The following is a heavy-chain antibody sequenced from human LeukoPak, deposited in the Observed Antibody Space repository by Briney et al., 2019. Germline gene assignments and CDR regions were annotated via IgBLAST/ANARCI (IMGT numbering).Heavy chain of an antibody. CDR2: IIPIFGTA. CDR1: VGTFSSYA. Sequence: SVTLSCTSSVGTFSSYAISWVRQSPGQGLEWMGGIIPIFGTANYAQKFQCRVTITTEGSTSTTYMELSNLRSEDTAVYYCARGENGGNPLDVWGKGTTVTVSS. D-gene: IGHD4-23*01. CDR3: ARGENGGNPLDV. J-gene: IGHJ6*04. V-gene: IGHV1-69*05.